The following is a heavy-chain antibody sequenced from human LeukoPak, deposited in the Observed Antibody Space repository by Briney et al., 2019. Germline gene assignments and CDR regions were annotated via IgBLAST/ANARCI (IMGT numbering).Heavy chain of an antibody. D-gene: IGHD1-26*01. CDR3: SRSYSGSYMYYFDY. Sequence: PGGSLRLSCTAWGFTLCDYAMRGVRQAPGKGGEGVGFIRSKAYGGTTEYAASVKGRFTISRDDSKSIAYLQMNNLKSEDTAVYYCSRSYSGSYMYYFDYWGQGTQVTVSS. CDR1: GFTLCDYA. CDR2: IRSKAYGGTT. V-gene: IGHV3-49*04. J-gene: IGHJ4*02.